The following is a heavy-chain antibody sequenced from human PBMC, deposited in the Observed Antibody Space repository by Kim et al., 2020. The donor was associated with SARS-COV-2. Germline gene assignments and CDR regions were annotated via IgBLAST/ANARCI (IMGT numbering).Heavy chain of an antibody. CDR1: GGSISSYY. J-gene: IGHJ5*02. CDR3: ARSPVLENWFDP. Sequence: SETLSLTCTVSGGSISSYYWSWIRQPPGKGLEWIGYIYYSGSTNYNPSLKSRVTISVDTSKNQFSLKLSSVTAADTAVYYCARSPVLENWFDPWGQGTLVTVSS. CDR2: IYYSGST. V-gene: IGHV4-59*01. D-gene: IGHD2-15*01.